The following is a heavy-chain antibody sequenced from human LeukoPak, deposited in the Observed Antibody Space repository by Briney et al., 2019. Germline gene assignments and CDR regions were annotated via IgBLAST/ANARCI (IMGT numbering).Heavy chain of an antibody. CDR1: GGSLSSSSYY. CDR3: ASYDSSGKIDY. D-gene: IGHD3-22*01. J-gene: IGHJ4*02. Sequence: SETLSLTCTVSGGSLSSSSYYWGWIRQPPGKGLEWIGSIYYSGSTYYNPSLKSRVTISVDRSKNQFSLKLSPVTAADTAVYYCASYDSSGKIDYWGQGTLVTVSS. V-gene: IGHV4-39*07. CDR2: IYYSGST.